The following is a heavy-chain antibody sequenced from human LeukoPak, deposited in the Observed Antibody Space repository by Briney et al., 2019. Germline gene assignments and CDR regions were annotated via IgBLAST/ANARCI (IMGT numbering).Heavy chain of an antibody. Sequence: GGSLRLSCAASGFTFSSYSMNWVRQAPGKGLEWVSSISSSSSYISYADSVKGRFTISRDNAKNSLYLQMTSLRAEDTAVYYCARRRYCSSTSCSTESWGQGTLVTVSS. V-gene: IGHV3-21*01. CDR3: ARRRYCSSTSCSTES. CDR2: ISSSSSYI. J-gene: IGHJ4*02. D-gene: IGHD2-2*01. CDR1: GFTFSSYS.